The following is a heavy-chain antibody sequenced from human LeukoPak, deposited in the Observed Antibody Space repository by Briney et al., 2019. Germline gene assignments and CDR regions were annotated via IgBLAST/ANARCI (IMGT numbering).Heavy chain of an antibody. J-gene: IGHJ4*02. D-gene: IGHD6-13*01. Sequence: GGSLRLSCAASGFTFSNAWMNWVRQAPGKGLEWVGRIKSKTDGGTTDYTAPVKGRFTISRDDSKNTLYLQMNSLRAEDTAVYYCAKGSSSFDYWGQGTLVTVSS. V-gene: IGHV3-15*01. CDR2: IKSKTDGGTT. CDR1: GFTFSNAW. CDR3: AKGSSSFDY.